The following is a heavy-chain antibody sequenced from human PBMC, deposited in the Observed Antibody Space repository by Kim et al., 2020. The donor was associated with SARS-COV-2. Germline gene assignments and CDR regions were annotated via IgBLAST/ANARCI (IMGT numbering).Heavy chain of an antibody. CDR2: IYPNSGGT. Sequence: ASVKVSCKASGYTFTAHHIHWVRQAPGQGLEWMGWIYPNSGGTSYAQKFQDRVTVTRDTSINTVYMELSSLTSDDTAVYFCTIEDYWGQGTLVTVSS. CDR3: TIEDY. V-gene: IGHV1-2*02. CDR1: GYTFTAHH. J-gene: IGHJ4*02.